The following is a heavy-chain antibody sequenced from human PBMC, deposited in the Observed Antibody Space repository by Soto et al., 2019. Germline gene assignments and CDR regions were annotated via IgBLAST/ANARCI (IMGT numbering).Heavy chain of an antibody. D-gene: IGHD6-19*01. CDR3: ARDRLIAVTGLLRN. CDR2: ISAYDDKT. J-gene: IGHJ4*02. Sequence: QVQLVQSGAEVKKPGASVKVSCKTSGYPFTSYGINWVRQAPGQGPEWMGWISAYDDKTIYSQKFQGRVTLTADTSTTTAYMELRGLRFDDTDLYYCARDRLIAVTGLLRNWGQGTLVTVSS. V-gene: IGHV1-18*01. CDR1: GYPFTSYG.